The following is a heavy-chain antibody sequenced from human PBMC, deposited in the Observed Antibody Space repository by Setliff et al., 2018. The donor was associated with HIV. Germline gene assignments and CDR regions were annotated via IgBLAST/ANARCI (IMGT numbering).Heavy chain of an antibody. CDR2: ISGSGGST. V-gene: IGHV3-23*01. Sequence: GGSLRLSCAASGFTFSSYAMSWVRQAPGKGLEWVSGISGSGGSTYYADSVKGRFTISRDNSKNTLYLQMNSLRAEDTAVYYCAKDSDYSNYGGLDYWGQGTQVTVSS. CDR1: GFTFSSYA. D-gene: IGHD4-4*01. J-gene: IGHJ4*02. CDR3: AKDSDYSNYGGLDY.